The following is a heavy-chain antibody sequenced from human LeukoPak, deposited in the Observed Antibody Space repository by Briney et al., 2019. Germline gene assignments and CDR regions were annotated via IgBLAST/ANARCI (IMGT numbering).Heavy chain of an antibody. V-gene: IGHV3-9*01. CDR1: GFIFDDYA. D-gene: IGHD3-22*01. CDR3: ARDRSYYDSSGYR. CDR2: ISWNSNNI. Sequence: GGSLRLSCAASGFIFDDYAMHWVRQAPGKGLEWVPGISWNSNNIGYADSVKGRFTISRDNAKNSLYLQMNSLRAEDTAVYYCARDRSYYDSSGYRWGQGTLVTVSS. J-gene: IGHJ4*02.